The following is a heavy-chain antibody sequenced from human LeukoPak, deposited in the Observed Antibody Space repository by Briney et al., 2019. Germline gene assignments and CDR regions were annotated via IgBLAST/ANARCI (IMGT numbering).Heavy chain of an antibody. CDR3: ARERPAAASAFDF. J-gene: IGHJ3*01. CDR2: ISSDSTTI. V-gene: IGHV3-48*01. Sequence: GGSLRLSCAASGFTFSSYAMNWVRQAPGKGLEWVSYISSDSTTIYYADSVEGRFTISRDNAKTSLYLQMNSLRADDTAVYYCARERPAAASAFDFWGQGTMVTVSS. D-gene: IGHD6-13*01. CDR1: GFTFSSYA.